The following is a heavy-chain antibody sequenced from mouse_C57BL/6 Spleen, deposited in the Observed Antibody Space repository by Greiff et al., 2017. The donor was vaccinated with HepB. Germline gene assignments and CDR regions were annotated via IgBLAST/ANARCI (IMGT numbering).Heavy chain of an antibody. J-gene: IGHJ3*01. Sequence: VQLQQSGAELARPGASVKLSCKASGYTFTSYGISWVKQRTGQGLEWIGEIYPRSGNTYYNEKFKGKATLTADKSSSTAYMELRSLTSEDSAVYFCAKDYDYEGAAWFAYWGQGTLVTVSA. D-gene: IGHD2-4*01. CDR1: GYTFTSYG. V-gene: IGHV1-81*01. CDR2: IYPRSGNT. CDR3: AKDYDYEGAAWFAY.